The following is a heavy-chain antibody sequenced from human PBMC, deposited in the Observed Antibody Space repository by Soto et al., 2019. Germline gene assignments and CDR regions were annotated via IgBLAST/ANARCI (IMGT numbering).Heavy chain of an antibody. D-gene: IGHD2-2*01. J-gene: IGHJ6*03. CDR3: ASGPPGYCSSTSCYPYYYMDV. Sequence: GGSLRLSCAASGFTFSSYSMNWVRQAPGKGLEWVSPISSSSSYIYYADSVKGRFTISRDNAKNSLYLQMNSLRAEDTAVYYCASGPPGYCSSTSCYPYYYMDVWGKGTTVTVS. V-gene: IGHV3-21*01. CDR1: GFTFSSYS. CDR2: ISSSSSYI.